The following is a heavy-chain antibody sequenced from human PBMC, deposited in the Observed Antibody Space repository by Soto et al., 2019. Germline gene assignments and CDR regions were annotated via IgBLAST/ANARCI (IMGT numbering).Heavy chain of an antibody. V-gene: IGHV1-46*01. D-gene: IGHD2-2*01. CDR2: INPSGGST. CDR1: GYNFISHY. Sequence: QVLLVQSGAEVTRPGASLKVSCKASGYNFISHYIHWVRQAPGQGLEWMGFINPSGGSTTHAQNFQGRLSMTRDTSTRTVYRELSGLRSEDAAVYYCARDYLSSKSSLSYFDYWGQGTLVTVSS. CDR3: ARDYLSSKSSLSYFDY. J-gene: IGHJ4*02.